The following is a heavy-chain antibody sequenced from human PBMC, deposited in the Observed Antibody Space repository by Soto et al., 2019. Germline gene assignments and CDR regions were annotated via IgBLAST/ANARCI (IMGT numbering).Heavy chain of an antibody. Sequence: SVKVSCKASGYTFTSYGISWVRQAPGQGLEWMGGIIPIFGTANYAQKFQGRVTITADESTSTAYMELSSLRSEDTAVYYCASTPAGIVVVTAYWPYWGQGTLVTVSS. J-gene: IGHJ4*02. D-gene: IGHD2-21*02. CDR3: ASTPAGIVVVTAYWPY. CDR1: GYTFTSYG. CDR2: IIPIFGTA. V-gene: IGHV1-69*13.